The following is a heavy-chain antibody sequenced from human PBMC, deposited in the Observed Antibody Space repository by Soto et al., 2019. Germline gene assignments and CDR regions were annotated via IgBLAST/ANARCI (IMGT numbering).Heavy chain of an antibody. Sequence: EVQLLESGGGLIQPGGSLRLSCAASGFTFSSYVMSWVSQAPGKGLECVSSISANGGITYYADSVKGRFTISRDNYKNTLFLPMNSLRAEDTAVYYCAKLVATYYFDYWGQGTLVTVSS. CDR3: AKLVATYYFDY. D-gene: IGHD5-12*01. CDR2: ISANGGIT. CDR1: GFTFSSYV. V-gene: IGHV3-23*01. J-gene: IGHJ4*02.